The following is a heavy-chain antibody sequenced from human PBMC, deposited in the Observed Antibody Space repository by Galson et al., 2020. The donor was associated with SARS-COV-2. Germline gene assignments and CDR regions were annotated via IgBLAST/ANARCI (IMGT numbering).Heavy chain of an antibody. V-gene: IGHV4-34*01. J-gene: IGHJ5*02. CDR3: ARGRGSSSWYGRGNWFDP. D-gene: IGHD6-13*01. Sequence: SETLSLTCAVYGGSFSGYYWSWIRQPPGKGLEWIGEINHSGSTNYNPSLKSRVTISVDTSKNQFSLKLSSVTAADTAVYYCARGRGSSSWYGRGNWFDPWGQGTLVTVSS. CDR2: INHSGST. CDR1: GGSFSGYY.